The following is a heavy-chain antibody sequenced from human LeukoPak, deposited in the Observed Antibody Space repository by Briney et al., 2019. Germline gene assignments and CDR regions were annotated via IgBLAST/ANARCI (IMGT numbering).Heavy chain of an antibody. J-gene: IGHJ6*03. Sequence: GGSLRLSCAASGLIFSSDWMSWVRQPPGKGREWVANINQDGGEKYCVDSVKGRFIISRDNAKNSLYLQMNSLRAEDTAVYYCARAKAAQFVYYFYMDVWGKGTTVSVSS. V-gene: IGHV3-7*01. D-gene: IGHD2-15*01. CDR2: INQDGGEK. CDR3: ARAKAAQFVYYFYMDV. CDR1: GLIFSSDW.